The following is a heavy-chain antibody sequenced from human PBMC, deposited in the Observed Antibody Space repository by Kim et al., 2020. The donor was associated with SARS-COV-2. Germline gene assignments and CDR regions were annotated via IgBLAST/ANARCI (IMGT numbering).Heavy chain of an antibody. D-gene: IGHD3-3*02. CDR1: GFTFDNYA. Sequence: GGSLRLSCTASGFTFDNYAMSWVRQAPGKGLEWVSYMRGGGAIAIYAYTVKGWCTISRDNFRNTLSQQMDRLTAEDTAVYYCAKCHQSIGNFAFNIWGRGATVIVPS. CDR3: AKCHQSIGNFAFNI. V-gene: IGHV3-23*01. CDR2: MRGGGAIA. J-gene: IGHJ3*02.